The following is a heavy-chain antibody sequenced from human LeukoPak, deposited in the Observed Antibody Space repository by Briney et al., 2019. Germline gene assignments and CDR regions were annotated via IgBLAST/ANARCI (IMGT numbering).Heavy chain of an antibody. CDR1: GGTFSSYA. CDR2: IIPFFGTA. CDR3: ARATYYYGSGSRFYYYYGMDV. V-gene: IGHV1-69*13. J-gene: IGHJ6*02. D-gene: IGHD3-10*01. Sequence: SVKVSCKASGGTFSSYAISWVRQAPGQGVEWMGGIIPFFGTANYAQKFQGRVTITADESTSTAYMELSSLRSEDTAVYYCARATYYYGSGSRFYYYYGMDVWGQGTTVTVSS.